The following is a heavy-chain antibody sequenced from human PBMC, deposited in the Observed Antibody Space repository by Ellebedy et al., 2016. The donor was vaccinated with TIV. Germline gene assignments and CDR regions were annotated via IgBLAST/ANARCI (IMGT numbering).Heavy chain of an antibody. CDR2: IYYSGST. CDR3: ARSYRALYYYDSSGYYYEY. CDR1: GGSISSYY. Sequence: GSLRLXXTVSGGSISSYYWSWIRQPPGKGLEWIGYIYYSGSTNYNPSLKSRVTISVDTSKNQFSLKLSSVTAADTAVYYCARSYRALYYYDSSGYYYEYWGQGTLVTVSS. J-gene: IGHJ4*02. D-gene: IGHD3-22*01. V-gene: IGHV4-59*01.